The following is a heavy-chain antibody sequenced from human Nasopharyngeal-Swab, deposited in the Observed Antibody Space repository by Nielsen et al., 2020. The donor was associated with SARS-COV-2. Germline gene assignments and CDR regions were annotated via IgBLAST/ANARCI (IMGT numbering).Heavy chain of an antibody. Sequence: SETLSLNWAVYGGSFSGYYWSWIRQPPGKGLEWIGEINHSGSTNYNPSLKSRVTISVDTSKNQFSLKLSSVTAADTAVYYCARTDIVVVPAATTPRKDGMDVWGQGTTVTVSS. V-gene: IGHV4-34*01. CDR3: ARTDIVVVPAATTPRKDGMDV. D-gene: IGHD2-2*01. J-gene: IGHJ6*02. CDR1: GGSFSGYY. CDR2: INHSGST.